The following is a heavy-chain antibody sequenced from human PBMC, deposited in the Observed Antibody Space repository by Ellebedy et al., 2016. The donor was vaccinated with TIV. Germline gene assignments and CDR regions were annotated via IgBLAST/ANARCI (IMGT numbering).Heavy chain of an antibody. CDR1: GVSITSHY. Sequence: SETLSLTXTVSGVSITSHYWSWIRQPPGKGLEWVGYIYYTGSTNYNPSLKSRVTISLDTSKNQFSLRLSSVTAADTAVYYCVRDSNGGHPWGQGTLVTVSS. V-gene: IGHV4-59*11. CDR3: VRDSNGGHP. D-gene: IGHD3-10*01. J-gene: IGHJ4*02. CDR2: IYYTGST.